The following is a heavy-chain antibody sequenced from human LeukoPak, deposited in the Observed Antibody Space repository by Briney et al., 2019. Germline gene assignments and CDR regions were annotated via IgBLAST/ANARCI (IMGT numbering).Heavy chain of an antibody. CDR2: INHSGST. J-gene: IGHJ3*02. V-gene: IGHV4-34*01. CDR1: AGSFSGYY. Sequence: SETLSLTCAVYAGSFSGYYWSWIRQPPGKGLEWIGEINHSGSTNYNPSLKSRVTISVDTSKNQFSLKLSSVTAADTAVYYCARGGNDYVWGSYRPDDAFDIWGQGTMVTVSS. D-gene: IGHD3-16*02. CDR3: ARGGNDYVWGSYRPDDAFDI.